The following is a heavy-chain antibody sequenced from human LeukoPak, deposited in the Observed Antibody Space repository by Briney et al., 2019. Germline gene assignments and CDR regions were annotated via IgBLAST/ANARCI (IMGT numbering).Heavy chain of an antibody. J-gene: IGHJ4*02. CDR1: GYSFTNYW. CDR3: ARHQSSGWSDFDY. CDR2: IYPGDSDT. Sequence: GESLKISCKGSGYSFTNYWIGWLRQMPGKGLEWMGIIYPGDSDTRYSPSFQGQVTISADKSISTAYLQWSSLKASDTAMYYCARHQSSGWSDFDYWGQGTLVTVSS. D-gene: IGHD6-19*01. V-gene: IGHV5-51*01.